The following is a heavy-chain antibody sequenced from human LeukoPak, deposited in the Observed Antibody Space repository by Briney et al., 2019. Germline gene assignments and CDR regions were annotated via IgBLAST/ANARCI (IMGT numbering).Heavy chain of an antibody. CDR1: GFTFSSYE. Sequence: GGSLRLSCAASGFTFSSYEMNWVRQALGKGLEWVSYISSSGGTIYYADSVKGRFTISRDNAKNSLFLQMNSLRAEDTAVYFCASHRKFCSGGSCYYYYGMDVWGQGTTVTVSS. V-gene: IGHV3-48*03. D-gene: IGHD2-15*01. CDR2: ISSSGGTI. J-gene: IGHJ6*02. CDR3: ASHRKFCSGGSCYYYYGMDV.